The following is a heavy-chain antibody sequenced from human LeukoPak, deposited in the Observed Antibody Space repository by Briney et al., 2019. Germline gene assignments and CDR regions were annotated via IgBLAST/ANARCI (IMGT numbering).Heavy chain of an antibody. CDR3: AKDRYSFDY. D-gene: IGHD1-1*01. V-gene: IGHV3-23*01. CDR1: GFTFSTYS. CDR2: ISGSGGST. J-gene: IGHJ4*02. Sequence: PGGSLRLSCAAPGFTFSTYSMSWVRQAPGKGLEWVSAISGSGGSTYYADSVKGRFTISRDNSKNTLYLQMNSLRAEDTAVYYCAKDRYSFDYWGQGTLVTVSS.